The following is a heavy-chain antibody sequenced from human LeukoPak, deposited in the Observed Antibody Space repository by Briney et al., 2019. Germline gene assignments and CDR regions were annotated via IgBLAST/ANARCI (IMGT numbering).Heavy chain of an antibody. Sequence: GSLRLSCAASGFTFNIFWMSWVRQAPGKGLQWVANIKHDGSEEYYGDSVRGRFTISRDNAKNSLILQMNSLRGEDTAVYYCARALGNSTGDYWGQGTLVTVSS. CDR2: IKHDGSEE. J-gene: IGHJ4*02. D-gene: IGHD7-27*01. V-gene: IGHV3-7*04. CDR1: GFTFNIFW. CDR3: ARALGNSTGDY.